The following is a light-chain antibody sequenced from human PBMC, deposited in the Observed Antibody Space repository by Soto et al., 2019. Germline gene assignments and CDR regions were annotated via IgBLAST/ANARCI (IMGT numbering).Light chain of an antibody. CDR1: QSVDND. V-gene: IGKV3D-15*02. Sequence: EIVMTQSPATLSVSPGDRATLSCRASQSVDNDLAWYQQKPGQPPRLLIYDASTRATGIPARFSGSQSGTEFTLTISSLLSEDFAVYYCQQYGSSPYTFGQGTKLEI. CDR2: DAS. CDR3: QQYGSSPYT. J-gene: IGKJ2*01.